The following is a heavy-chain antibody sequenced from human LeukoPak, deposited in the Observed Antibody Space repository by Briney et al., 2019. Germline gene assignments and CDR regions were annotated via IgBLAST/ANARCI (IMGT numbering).Heavy chain of an antibody. J-gene: IGHJ4*02. D-gene: IGHD3-22*01. V-gene: IGHV3-48*01. CDR2: ISSSSSTI. CDR1: GFTFSSYS. CDR3: ARETYYNDSSGYWVLDY. Sequence: PGGSLRLSCAASGFTFSSYSMNWVRQAPGKGLEWVSYISSSSSTIYYADSVKGRFTISRDNAKNSLYLQMNSLRAEDTAVYYCARETYYNDSSGYWVLDYWGKGTLVTVSS.